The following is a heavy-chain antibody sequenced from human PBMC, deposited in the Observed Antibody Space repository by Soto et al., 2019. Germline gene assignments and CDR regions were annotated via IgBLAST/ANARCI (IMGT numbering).Heavy chain of an antibody. J-gene: IGHJ4*02. Sequence: SKRLSCAASGFSFRTYRMHWVRQAPGKGLVWFSGIKFDGSRTTYADSVKGRFTNSRDNARNTLYLQMNSLSAEDTAMYYCARDEGDAMIRGYDSWGQGTLVTVSS. CDR3: ARDEGDAMIRGYDS. D-gene: IGHD3-10*01. V-gene: IGHV3-74*01. CDR1: GFSFRTYR. CDR2: IKFDGSRT.